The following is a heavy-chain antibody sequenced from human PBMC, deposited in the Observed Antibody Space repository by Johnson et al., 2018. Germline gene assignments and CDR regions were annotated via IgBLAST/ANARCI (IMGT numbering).Heavy chain of an antibody. D-gene: IGHD6-13*01. V-gene: IGHV3-30-3*01. Sequence: VQLVESGGGVVQPGRSLRLSCAASGFTFSSYAMHWVRQAPGKGLEWVAVISYDGSNKYYADSVKGRFTISRDNSKNTLYLQMNNLRTEDTAVYYCARDRQFYSSSWPPYYYYYRDVWGK. J-gene: IGHJ6*03. CDR3: ARDRQFYSSSWPPYYYYYRDV. CDR1: GFTFSSYA. CDR2: ISYDGSNK.